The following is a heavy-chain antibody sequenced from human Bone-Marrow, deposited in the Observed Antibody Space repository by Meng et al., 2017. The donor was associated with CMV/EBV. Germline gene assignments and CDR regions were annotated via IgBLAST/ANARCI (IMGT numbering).Heavy chain of an antibody. Sequence: SVKVSCKASGGTFSSYAISWVRQAPGQGLEWMGGIIPIFGTANYAQKFQGRVTITTDESTSTAYMELNSLRAEDTAVYYCARGLDRGTPYYFDYWGQGTLVTVSS. CDR1: GGTFSSYA. CDR2: IIPIFGTA. CDR3: ARGLDRGTPYYFDY. V-gene: IGHV1-69*05. D-gene: IGHD3-10*01. J-gene: IGHJ4*02.